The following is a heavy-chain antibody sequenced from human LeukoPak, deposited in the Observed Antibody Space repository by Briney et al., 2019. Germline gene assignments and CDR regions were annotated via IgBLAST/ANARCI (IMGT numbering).Heavy chain of an antibody. V-gene: IGHV4-59*01. Sequence: SETLSLTCTVSGGSISSYYWSWIRQPPGKGLEWIGFIFYSGTTNYNPSLKSRVTISVDTSKNQFSLKLSSVTAADTAVYYCVRDRSGGYSSGWDDWGQGTLVTVSS. CDR1: GGSISSYY. CDR2: IFYSGTT. J-gene: IGHJ4*02. D-gene: IGHD6-19*01. CDR3: VRDRSGGYSSGWDD.